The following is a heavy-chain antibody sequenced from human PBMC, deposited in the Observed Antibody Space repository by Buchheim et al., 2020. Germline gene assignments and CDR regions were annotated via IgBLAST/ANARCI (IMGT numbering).Heavy chain of an antibody. V-gene: IGHV1-8*01. Sequence: QVQLVQSGAEVKKPGASVKVSCKASGYTFTSYDINWVRQATGQGLEWMGWMNPNSGNTGYAQKFQGRVTMTRNTSISTAYMELSSLRSEDTAVYYCARGFAHSFPNNYYYYYMDVWGKGTT. J-gene: IGHJ6*03. CDR3: ARGFAHSFPNNYYYYYMDV. CDR1: GYTFTSYD. D-gene: IGHD2-21*01. CDR2: MNPNSGNT.